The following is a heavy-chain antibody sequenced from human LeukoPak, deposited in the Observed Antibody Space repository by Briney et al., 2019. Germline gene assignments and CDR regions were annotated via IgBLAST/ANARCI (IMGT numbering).Heavy chain of an antibody. CDR2: IYPGDSDT. D-gene: IGHD2-2*01. Sequence: GESLKISCKGSGYSFTSYWIGWVRQMPGKGLEWMGIIYPGDSDTRYSPSFQGQVTISADKSISTAYLQWSSLKASDTAMYYCARVYCSSTSCPENWFDHWGQGTLVTVSS. CDR1: GYSFTSYW. J-gene: IGHJ5*02. V-gene: IGHV5-51*01. CDR3: ARVYCSSTSCPENWFDH.